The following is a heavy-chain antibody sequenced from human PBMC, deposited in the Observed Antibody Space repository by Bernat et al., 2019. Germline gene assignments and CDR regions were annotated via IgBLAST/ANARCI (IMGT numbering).Heavy chain of an antibody. CDR1: GGTFSSYA. CDR2: IIPIFGTA. V-gene: IGHV1-69*01. Sequence: QVQLVQSGAEVKKPGSSVKVSCKASGGTFSSYAISWVRQAPGQGLEWMGGIIPIFGTANYAQKFQGRVTITADESTSTAYMELSSLRSEDTAVYYCARDLGVGFGGVIAYHAFDIWGQGTMVTVSS. J-gene: IGHJ3*02. CDR3: ARDLGVGFGGVIAYHAFDI. D-gene: IGHD3-16*02.